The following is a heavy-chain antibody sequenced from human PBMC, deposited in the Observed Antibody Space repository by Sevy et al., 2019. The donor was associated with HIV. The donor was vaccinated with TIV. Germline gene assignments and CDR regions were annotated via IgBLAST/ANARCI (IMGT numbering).Heavy chain of an antibody. Sequence: GGSLRLSCAASGFTFSSYSMNWVRQAPGKGLEWVSSISSSSSYIYYADSVKGRFTISRDNAKNSLYLQMNSLRAEDTAVYYCAREVTRRQWLASQIDYWGQGTLVTVSS. CDR1: GFTFSSYS. CDR2: ISSSSSYI. D-gene: IGHD6-19*01. V-gene: IGHV3-21*01. CDR3: AREVTRRQWLASQIDY. J-gene: IGHJ4*02.